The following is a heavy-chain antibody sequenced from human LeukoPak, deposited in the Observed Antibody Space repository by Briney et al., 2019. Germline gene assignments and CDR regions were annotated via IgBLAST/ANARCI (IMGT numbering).Heavy chain of an antibody. V-gene: IGHV3-66*01. CDR1: GFTVSSNY. Sequence: GGSLRLSCAAPGFTVSSNYMSWVRHTPGKGLEWVSLIYSGGSTYYADSVKGRFTISRDNSKNTLYLQMNSLRAEDTAVYYCAGRDNGYYYGMDVWGQGTMVTVSS. CDR3: AGRDNGYYYGMDV. CDR2: IYSGGST. D-gene: IGHD2-8*01. J-gene: IGHJ6*02.